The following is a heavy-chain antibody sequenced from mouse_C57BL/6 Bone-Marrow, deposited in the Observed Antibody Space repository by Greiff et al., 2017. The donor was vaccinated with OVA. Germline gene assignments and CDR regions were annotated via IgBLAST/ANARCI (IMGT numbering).Heavy chain of an antibody. Sequence: QVQLQQPGAELVKPGASVKLSCKASGYTFTSYWMHWVKQRPGQGLEWIGMIHPTSGSTNYNEKFKSKATLTVDKSSSTAYMQLSSLTSEDSAVYYSAIPITTVVANWYFDVWDTVTTVTVSS. J-gene: IGHJ1*03. CDR3: AIPITTVVANWYFDV. V-gene: IGHV1-64*01. CDR1: GYTFTSYW. D-gene: IGHD1-1*01. CDR2: IHPTSGST.